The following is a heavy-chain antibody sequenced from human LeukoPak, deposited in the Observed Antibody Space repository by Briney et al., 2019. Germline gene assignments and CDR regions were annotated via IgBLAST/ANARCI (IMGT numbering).Heavy chain of an antibody. CDR2: IRYDGSNK. V-gene: IGHV3-30*02. J-gene: IGHJ4*02. CDR1: GFTFSSYG. Sequence: PGGSLRLSCAASGFTFSSYGMHWVRQAPGKGLEWVVFIRYDGSNKYYADSVKGRFTISRDNAKNSLYLQMNSLRAEDTAVYYCARDDDFWSGYSIDYWGQGTLVTVSS. CDR3: ARDDDFWSGYSIDY. D-gene: IGHD3-3*01.